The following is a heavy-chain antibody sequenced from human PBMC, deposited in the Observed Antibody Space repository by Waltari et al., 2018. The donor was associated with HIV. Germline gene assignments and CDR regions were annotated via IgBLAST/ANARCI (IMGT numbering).Heavy chain of an antibody. V-gene: IGHV3-11*01. CDR3: ARSGGDIVVVPAAHTNYYYYGMDV. J-gene: IGHJ6*02. CDR1: GFTFRDYY. Sequence: QVQLVESGGGLVKPGGSLRLSCAASGFTFRDYYMSWIRQAPGKGLAVVSYISSSGSTIYYADSVKGRFTITKDNAKNSLYLQMNSLRAEDTAVYYCARSGGDIVVVPAAHTNYYYYGMDVWGQGTTVTVSS. D-gene: IGHD2-2*01. CDR2: ISSSGSTI.